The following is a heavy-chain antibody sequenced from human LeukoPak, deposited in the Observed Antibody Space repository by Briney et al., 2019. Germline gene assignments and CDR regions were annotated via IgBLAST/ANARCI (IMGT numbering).Heavy chain of an antibody. Sequence: PGGSLRLSCAASGFTFSTYTMNWVRQAPGKGLEWLSYISDSSSIIYYADSVKGRFTISRDNAKNSLYLQMNSLRDEDTAVYYCARGPYGDYVDAFDIWGQGTMVTVSS. D-gene: IGHD4-17*01. J-gene: IGHJ3*02. CDR2: ISDSSSII. V-gene: IGHV3-48*02. CDR1: GFTFSTYT. CDR3: ARGPYGDYVDAFDI.